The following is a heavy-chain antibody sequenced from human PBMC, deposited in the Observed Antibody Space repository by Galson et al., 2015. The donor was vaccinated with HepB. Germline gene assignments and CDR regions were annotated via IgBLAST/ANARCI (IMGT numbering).Heavy chain of an antibody. J-gene: IGHJ5*01. CDR3: AKGYGLFDS. CDR2: ISGNGDSP. CDR1: GFAFDAHA. Sequence: SLRLSCAASGFAFDAHAMSWVRQAPGRGLEWISGISGNGDSPFHADSVKGRFTVSRDNSNNMLYLQMNSLRAEDAGLYFCAKGYGLFDSWGQGILVTVSS. D-gene: IGHD5-18*01. V-gene: IGHV3-23*01.